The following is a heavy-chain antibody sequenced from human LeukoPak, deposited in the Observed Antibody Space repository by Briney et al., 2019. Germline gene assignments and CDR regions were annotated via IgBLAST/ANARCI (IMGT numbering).Heavy chain of an antibody. CDR3: ARGAHYHDSSEGYDY. Sequence: ASVTVSCKASGYTFTGYYMHWVRQAPGQGLEWMGWINPNSGGTNYAQKFQGRVTMTRDTSISTAYMELSRLRSDDTAVYYCARGAHYHDSSEGYDYWGQGTLVTVSS. V-gene: IGHV1-2*02. D-gene: IGHD3-22*01. CDR2: INPNSGGT. J-gene: IGHJ4*02. CDR1: GYTFTGYY.